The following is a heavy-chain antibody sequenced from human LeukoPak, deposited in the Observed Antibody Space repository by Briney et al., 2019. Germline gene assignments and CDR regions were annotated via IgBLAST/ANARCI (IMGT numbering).Heavy chain of an antibody. J-gene: IGHJ6*03. D-gene: IGHD3-22*01. CDR1: GGSISSYY. Sequence: SETLSLTCTVSGGSISSYYWSWIRDPPGKGLEWIGYIYYSGSTNYNPSLKSRVTISVDTSKNQFSLKLSSVTAADTAVYYCVRDAYDSSGYYGGYYYYYMDVWGKGTTVTVSS. CDR3: VRDAYDSSGYYGGYYYYYMDV. CDR2: IYYSGST. V-gene: IGHV4-59*01.